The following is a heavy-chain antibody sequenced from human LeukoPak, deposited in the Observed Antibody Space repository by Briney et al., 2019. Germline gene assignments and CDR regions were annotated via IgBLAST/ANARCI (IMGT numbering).Heavy chain of an antibody. Sequence: GGSLRLSCAASGFTVSSNYMSWVRQAPGKGLEWVSVIYSGGSTYYADSVKGRFTISRDNSKNTLCLQMNSLRAEDTAVYYCARDPHDYGDYAGYWGQGTLVTVSS. CDR1: GFTVSSNY. CDR2: IYSGGST. J-gene: IGHJ4*02. CDR3: ARDPHDYGDYAGY. D-gene: IGHD4-17*01. V-gene: IGHV3-53*01.